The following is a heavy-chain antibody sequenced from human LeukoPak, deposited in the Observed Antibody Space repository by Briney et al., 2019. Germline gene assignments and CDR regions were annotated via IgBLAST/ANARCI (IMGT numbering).Heavy chain of an antibody. CDR1: GFTFDDYG. CDR2: INWNGGST. V-gene: IGHV3-20*04. CDR3: ARDSANVVGAKSIFDY. J-gene: IGHJ4*02. Sequence: GGSLRLSCAASGFTFDDYGMSWVRQAPGKGLEWVSGINWNGGSTGYADSVKGRFTISRDNAKNSLYLQMNSLRAEDTALYYCARDSANVVGAKSIFDYWGQGALVTVSS. D-gene: IGHD1-26*01.